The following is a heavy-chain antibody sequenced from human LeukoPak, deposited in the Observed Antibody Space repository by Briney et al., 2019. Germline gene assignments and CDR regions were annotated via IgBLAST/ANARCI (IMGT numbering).Heavy chain of an antibody. CDR1: GYAISGGHY. Sequence: SETLSLTCTVSGYAISGGHYWGWIRQPPGKGLEWIGAIYHDGTPYYSPSPRIRVTISLDTSNNQFSLRLNSVTAADTAVYYCARDGEYWGQGSLVTVSS. V-gene: IGHV4-38-2*02. CDR2: IYHDGTP. J-gene: IGHJ4*02. CDR3: ARDGEY. D-gene: IGHD3-10*01.